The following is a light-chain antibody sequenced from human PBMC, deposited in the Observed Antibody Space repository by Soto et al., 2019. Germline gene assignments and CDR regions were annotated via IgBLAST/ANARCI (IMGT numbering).Light chain of an antibody. CDR1: SSDVGGYNY. J-gene: IGLJ1*01. CDR2: DVS. CDR3: SSYTTSNTRQIV. Sequence: QSALTQPASVSRSPGRSITISCTRTSSDVGGYNYVSWYQQHPGKAPKFMIYDVSNRPSGVSNRFSGSKSGNTASLTISGLQAEDEADYYCSSYTTSNTRQIVFGTGTKVTVL. V-gene: IGLV2-14*01.